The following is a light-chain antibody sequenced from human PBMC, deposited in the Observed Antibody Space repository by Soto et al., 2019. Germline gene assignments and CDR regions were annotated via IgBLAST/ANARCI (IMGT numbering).Light chain of an antibody. V-gene: IGKV1-5*01. Sequence: DIKMTQSPSTLSASVGDRVSITCRASQSISTLAWYQQRPGKAPKVLIHDASSLESGVPSRFSGSRSGTEFTLTISSLQPDDFATYYCQQYDSYWTFGQGTKVDI. J-gene: IGKJ1*01. CDR2: DAS. CDR1: QSIST. CDR3: QQYDSYWT.